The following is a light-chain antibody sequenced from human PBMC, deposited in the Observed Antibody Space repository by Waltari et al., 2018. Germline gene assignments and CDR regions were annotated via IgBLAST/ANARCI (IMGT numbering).Light chain of an antibody. CDR2: GNN. CDR3: HSRDSSGDVV. CDR1: MRSTYH. V-gene: IGLV3-19*01. J-gene: IGLJ2*01. Sequence: SSELTQDTAVSVALAQTVSITCHDDMRSTYHVNWFHKKPVQAPALIIYGNNNRPSGIPDRFSASSSGSTASLTIIGAQAEDEADYYCHSRDSSGDVVIGGGTKLTVV.